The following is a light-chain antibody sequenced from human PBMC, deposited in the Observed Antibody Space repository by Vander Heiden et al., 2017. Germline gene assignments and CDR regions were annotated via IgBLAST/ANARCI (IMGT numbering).Light chain of an antibody. Sequence: VGDRVTITCRASQSISSWLAWYQQKPGKAPKLLIYKASSLESGVPSRFSGSGSGTEFTLTISSLQPDDFATYYCQQYNSYPWTFGQGTKVEIK. CDR2: KAS. V-gene: IGKV1-5*03. CDR1: QSISSW. CDR3: QQYNSYPWT. J-gene: IGKJ1*01.